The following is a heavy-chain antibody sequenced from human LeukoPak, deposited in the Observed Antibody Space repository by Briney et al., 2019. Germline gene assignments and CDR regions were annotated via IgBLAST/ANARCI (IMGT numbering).Heavy chain of an antibody. CDR3: AKDLGRSGWSDFDY. CDR2: ISGNGGST. D-gene: IGHD6-19*01. V-gene: IGHV3-23*01. Sequence: GGSLRLSCAASAFTFSSYAMSWVRQAPGKGLEWVSTISGNGGSTYYADSVKGRFTISRDNSKNTLYLQMNSLRAEDTAVYYCAKDLGRSGWSDFDYWGQGTLVTVSS. J-gene: IGHJ4*02. CDR1: AFTFSSYA.